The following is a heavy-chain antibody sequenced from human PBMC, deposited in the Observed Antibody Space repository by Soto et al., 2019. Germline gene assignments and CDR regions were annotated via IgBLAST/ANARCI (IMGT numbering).Heavy chain of an antibody. J-gene: IGHJ3*02. CDR1: GGSISWYY. D-gene: IGHD2-8*01. CDR2: IYYSGST. Sequence: SEALSVTCTVSGGSISWYYWSWIRQPPGKGLEWIGYIYYSGSTNYNPSLKSRVTISVDTSKNQFSLKLSSVTAADTAVYYCGRVCGGVFDIWGQGTMVTVSS. CDR3: GRVCGGVFDI. V-gene: IGHV4-59*01.